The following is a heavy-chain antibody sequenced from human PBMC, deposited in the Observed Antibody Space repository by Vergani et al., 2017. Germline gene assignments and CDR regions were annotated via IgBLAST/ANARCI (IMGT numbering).Heavy chain of an antibody. CDR2: ISGSGGST. J-gene: IGHJ5*02. D-gene: IGHD3-22*01. V-gene: IGHV3-23*04. CDR3: AKGEPTYYYDSSGSSNWFDP. CDR1: GFTLSSYA. Sequence: VQLVESGGGVVQRGGSLRLSCAASGFTLSSYAMSWVRQAPEKGLEWVSTISGSGGSTYYADSVKGRFTISRDNFKNTLYLQMNSLRAEDTAVYYCAKGEPTYYYDSSGSSNWFDPWGQGTLVTVSS.